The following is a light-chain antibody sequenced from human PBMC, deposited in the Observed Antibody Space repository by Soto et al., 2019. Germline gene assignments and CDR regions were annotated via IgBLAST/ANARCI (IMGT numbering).Light chain of an antibody. V-gene: IGKV1-27*01. CDR3: QNYNDAPRT. J-gene: IGKJ1*01. Sequence: DIPMTQSPSSLSASVGDRVTITCRASQGIANYLAWYQQKPGKVPKLLVYAASTLHSGAPSRFSGSGSGTDFTLTISSLQPADVATYYCQNYNDAPRTFGQGTKVEIK. CDR2: AAS. CDR1: QGIANY.